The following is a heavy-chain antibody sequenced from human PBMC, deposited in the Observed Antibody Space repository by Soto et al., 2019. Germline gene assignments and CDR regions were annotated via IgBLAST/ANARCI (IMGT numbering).Heavy chain of an antibody. CDR2: IYHSGNT. V-gene: IGHV4-4*02. Sequence: PSETLSLTCTVSGDSVTRSNWWSWVRQSPGKGLEWIGEIYHSGNTKYNPSLKSRVTISVDKSKNQFSLHLTSVTAADTAVYYCAMGGSYYGHWFDPWGQGTLVTVSS. D-gene: IGHD1-26*01. CDR3: AMGGSYYGHWFDP. CDR1: GDSVTRSNW. J-gene: IGHJ5*02.